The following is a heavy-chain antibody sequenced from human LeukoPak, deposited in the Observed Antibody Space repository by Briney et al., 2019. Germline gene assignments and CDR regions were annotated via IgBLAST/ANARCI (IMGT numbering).Heavy chain of an antibody. D-gene: IGHD1-26*01. J-gene: IGHJ4*02. CDR3: ARGWASFDY. V-gene: IGHV4-59*01. CDR2: IYYSWST. Sequence: KPSETLSLTCTISGGSISSYYWSWISQPPGKGLEWTAYIYYSWSTNPDPSLKSRVTISLDTSKSQFSLKLISVTAADTAVYYCARGWASFDYWGQGALVTVSS. CDR1: GGSISSYY.